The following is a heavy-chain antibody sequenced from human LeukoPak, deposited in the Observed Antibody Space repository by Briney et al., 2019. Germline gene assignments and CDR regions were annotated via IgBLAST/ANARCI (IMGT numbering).Heavy chain of an antibody. J-gene: IGHJ4*02. D-gene: IGHD6-13*01. Sequence: GGSLRLSCAASGFTFSIYAMSWVRQAPGKGLEWVSVINSNGGTTFYANSVKGRFTISRDNSKNTVSLQMNRLRADDTAVYYCARSLAAAGVPPLTFFDYGGQGTLVTVSS. CDR1: GFTFSIYA. CDR2: INSNGGTT. CDR3: ARSLAAAGVPPLTFFDY. V-gene: IGHV3-23*01.